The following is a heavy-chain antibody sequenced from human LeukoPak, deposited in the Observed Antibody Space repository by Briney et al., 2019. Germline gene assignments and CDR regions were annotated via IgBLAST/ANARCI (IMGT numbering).Heavy chain of an antibody. D-gene: IGHD1-1*01. CDR2: INPNSGAT. CDR1: GYTFTGYY. J-gene: IGHJ4*02. CDR3: ARTKYNWNDVVFDY. V-gene: IGHV1-2*02. Sequence: ASVKVSCKASGYTFTGYYMHWVRQAPGQGLEWMGWINPNSGATNYAQRFQGRVTMTRDTSISTAYMELSRLTSDDTAVYYCARTKYNWNDVVFDYWGQGTLVTVSS.